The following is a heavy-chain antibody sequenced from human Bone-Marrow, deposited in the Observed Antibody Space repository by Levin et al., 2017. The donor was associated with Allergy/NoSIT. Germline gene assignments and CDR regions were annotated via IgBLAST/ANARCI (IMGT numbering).Heavy chain of an antibody. Sequence: GESLKISCAAFGFNIRDYSLNWVRQPPGKGLEWVSSISGGGGNTYHRDSVKGRFTISRDNSKNILYLQMDYLRAEDTARYYWASLYYDYAWGRFRSPGGYFPMDVWGQGTAVTVSS. CDR1: GFNIRDYS. D-gene: IGHD3-16*01. CDR3: ASLYYDYAWGRFRSPGGYFPMDV. J-gene: IGHJ6*02. V-gene: IGHV3-23*01. CDR2: ISGGGGNT.